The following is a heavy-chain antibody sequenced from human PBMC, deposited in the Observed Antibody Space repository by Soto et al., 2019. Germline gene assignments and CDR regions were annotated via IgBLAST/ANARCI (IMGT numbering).Heavy chain of an antibody. Sequence: EVQLVETGGGLIQPGGSLRLSCLASGFSVTTNYIIWVRQPPGKGLEWVSTTFTGGSTHYADSVKGRFSISRDNSKNTVYLQMNNLRVEETAVYYCAKKPPSSIQGWAFGMDVWGQGTRVSVSS. J-gene: IGHJ6*02. V-gene: IGHV3-53*02. CDR2: TFTGGST. CDR3: AKKPPSSIQGWAFGMDV. D-gene: IGHD1-26*01. CDR1: GFSVTTNY.